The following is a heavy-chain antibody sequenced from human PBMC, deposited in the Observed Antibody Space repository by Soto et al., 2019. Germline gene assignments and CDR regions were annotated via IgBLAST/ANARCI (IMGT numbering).Heavy chain of an antibody. V-gene: IGHV4-34*01. D-gene: IGHD6-13*01. Sequence: SETLSLTCAVYGGSFSGYYWSWIRKPPGKGLEWIGEINHSGSTNYNPYLKSRVTISVDTSKNQFSLKLSSVTAADTAVYYCARVTSSSWHRGYYGMDVWGQGTTVTVSS. CDR3: ARVTSSSWHRGYYGMDV. CDR1: GGSFSGYY. J-gene: IGHJ6*02. CDR2: INHSGST.